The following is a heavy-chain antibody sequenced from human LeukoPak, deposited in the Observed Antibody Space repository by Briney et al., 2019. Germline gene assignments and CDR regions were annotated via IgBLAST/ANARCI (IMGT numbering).Heavy chain of an antibody. J-gene: IGHJ4*02. V-gene: IGHV4-59*01. CDR1: GVSISSYY. D-gene: IGHD4-17*01. CDR2: IYYSGST. Sequence: SETLSLTCTVSGVSISSYYWSWIRQPPGKGLEWIGYIYYSGSTNYNPSLKSRVTISVDTSKNQFSLKLSSVTAADTAVYYCARRSVTMEPYFDYWGQGTLVTVSS. CDR3: ARRSVTMEPYFDY.